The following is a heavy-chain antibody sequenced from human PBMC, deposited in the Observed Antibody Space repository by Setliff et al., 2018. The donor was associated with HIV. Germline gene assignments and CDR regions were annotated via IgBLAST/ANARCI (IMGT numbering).Heavy chain of an antibody. V-gene: IGHV4-59*05. CDR1: GGSISSYY. D-gene: IGHD3-10*01. Sequence: KTSETLSLTCTVSGGSISSYYWSWIRQPPGKGLEWIGSIYYSGSTYYNPSLKSRVTISVDTSKNQFSLKLSSVTAADTAVYYCARLTMVRGVHPGDAFDIWGQGTMVTVS. CDR2: IYYSGST. J-gene: IGHJ3*02. CDR3: ARLTMVRGVHPGDAFDI.